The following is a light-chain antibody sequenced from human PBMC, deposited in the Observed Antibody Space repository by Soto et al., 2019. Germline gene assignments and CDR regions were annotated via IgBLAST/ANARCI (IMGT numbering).Light chain of an antibody. CDR1: QSVNIN. Sequence: EIVMTQSPATLSVSPGERATLSCRASQSVNINLAWYQQKPGQAPRLLIQGASTRATGTPARFSGSGSGTDFTLTISSLQPDDFATYYCQHYNSYSEAFGQGTKVDIK. CDR3: QHYNSYSEA. V-gene: IGKV3-15*01. J-gene: IGKJ1*01. CDR2: GAS.